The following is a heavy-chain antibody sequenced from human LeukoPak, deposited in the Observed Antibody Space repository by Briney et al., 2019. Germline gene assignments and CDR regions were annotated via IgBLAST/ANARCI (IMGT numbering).Heavy chain of an antibody. CDR1: GYDISNGYF. J-gene: IGHJ4*02. CDR2: VYHTGHT. V-gene: IGHV4-38-2*02. Sequence: KASETLSLTCTVSGYDISNGYFWGWLRQPPGKGLEWIGSVYHTGHTYYNVSLRSRVTISLEASKNQFSVKLTSVTPADTAVYFCARGGKIGSTDYWGQGSLVTVSS. CDR3: ARGGKIGSTDY. D-gene: IGHD1-7*01.